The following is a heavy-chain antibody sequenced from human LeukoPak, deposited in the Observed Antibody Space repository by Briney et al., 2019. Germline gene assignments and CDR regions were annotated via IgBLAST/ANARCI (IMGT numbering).Heavy chain of an antibody. CDR2: IYPGNADA. J-gene: IGHJ4*02. D-gene: IGHD3-22*01. CDR1: GYSLINHW. CDR3: ARQGSYDNSGYSFDY. V-gene: IGHV5-51*01. Sequence: GESLKISCKASGYSLINHWIGWVRQMPGKGLDWMGIIYPGNADATYSPSFQGQDTISADKSTTTVYLQWSSLKASDTAMYYCARQGSYDNSGYSFDYWGQGTLVTVSS.